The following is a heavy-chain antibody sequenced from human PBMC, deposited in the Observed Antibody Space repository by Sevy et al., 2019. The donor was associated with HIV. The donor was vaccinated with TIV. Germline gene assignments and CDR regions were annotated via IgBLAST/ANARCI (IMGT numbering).Heavy chain of an antibody. Sequence: GGSLRLSCAASGFTFSDHYMEWVRQAPGKGLEWVGRIRNKADSYTTEYAASVKGRFTISRDDSKNSLYLLMNSLKTEDRAGDYCATHAGIAAAGRVFDYWGQGTLVTVSS. D-gene: IGHD6-13*01. CDR2: IRNKADSYTT. J-gene: IGHJ4*02. CDR1: GFTFSDHY. V-gene: IGHV3-72*01. CDR3: ATHAGIAAAGRVFDY.